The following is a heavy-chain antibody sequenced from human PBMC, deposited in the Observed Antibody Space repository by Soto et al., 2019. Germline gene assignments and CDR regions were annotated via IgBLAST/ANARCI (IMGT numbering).Heavy chain of an antibody. CDR1: GGSISNPNYY. Sequence: SETLSLTCTVSGGSISNPNYYWSWIRQHPGKGLEWIGYIYYSGNTYYSPSLKSRITISVDTSKNQFSLKLNSVTAADTAVYYCAGDYGTGKMDYWGQGTLVTVSS. CDR3: AGDYGTGKMDY. V-gene: IGHV4-31*03. J-gene: IGHJ4*02. CDR2: IYYSGNT. D-gene: IGHD3-10*01.